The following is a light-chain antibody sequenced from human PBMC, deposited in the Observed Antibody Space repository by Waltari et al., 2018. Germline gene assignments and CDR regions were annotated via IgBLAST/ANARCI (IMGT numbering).Light chain of an antibody. Sequence: NFMLTQPHSVSESPGKTVTISCTGSSGAIASNHVPWYQQRPASAPTPVIYDDTQRPSGVPDRFSGSIDSSSNSASLTISGLRTEDEADYYCQSYDGTSWVFGGGTKLTVV. J-gene: IGLJ3*02. CDR2: DDT. V-gene: IGLV6-57*02. CDR1: SGAIASNH. CDR3: QSYDGTSWV.